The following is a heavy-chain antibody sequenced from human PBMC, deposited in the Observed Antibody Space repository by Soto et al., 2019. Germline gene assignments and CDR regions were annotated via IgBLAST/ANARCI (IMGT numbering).Heavy chain of an antibody. Sequence: QVQLVQSGAEVKKPGASVKVSCKASGYTFTSYGISWVRQAPGHGLEWMGWISAYNGNTNYAQKLQGRVTMTTDTSTSTAYMELRSLRSDDTAVYYCARVGRWGPAASLRGDAFDIWGQGTMVTVSS. CDR2: ISAYNGNT. CDR3: ARVGRWGPAASLRGDAFDI. J-gene: IGHJ3*02. CDR1: GYTFTSYG. V-gene: IGHV1-18*01. D-gene: IGHD2-2*01.